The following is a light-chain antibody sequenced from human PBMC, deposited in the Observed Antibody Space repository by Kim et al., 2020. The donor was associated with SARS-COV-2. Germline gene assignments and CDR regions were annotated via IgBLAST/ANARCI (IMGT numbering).Light chain of an antibody. J-gene: IGLJ3*02. Sequence: QSALTQPASVSGSPVQWFTISCTGSNSDIGGYNYVSWYQQHPGKAPKLIIYDVTKRLSGVSDRFSGYKSGNTASLIISGIQAYDEANYYCSSYTSSKTWVFGGGTKLTVL. CDR3: SSYTSSKTWV. CDR1: NSDIGGYNY. V-gene: IGLV2-14*03. CDR2: DVT.